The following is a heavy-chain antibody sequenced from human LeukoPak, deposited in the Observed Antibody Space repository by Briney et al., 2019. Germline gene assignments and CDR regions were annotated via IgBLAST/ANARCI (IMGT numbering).Heavy chain of an antibody. D-gene: IGHD6-19*01. CDR3: ARLRAMAGHRGGFDF. CDR2: ICTSGST. CDR1: GGSISSYY. V-gene: IGHV4-4*09. J-gene: IGHJ3*01. Sequence: SETLSLTCTVSGGSISSYYWSWIRQPPGKGLEWIGYICTSGSTYYNPSLKSRVAISVDTSKNQFSLQLTSMTAADTAVYYCARLRAMAGHRGGFDFWGRGTMVTVSS.